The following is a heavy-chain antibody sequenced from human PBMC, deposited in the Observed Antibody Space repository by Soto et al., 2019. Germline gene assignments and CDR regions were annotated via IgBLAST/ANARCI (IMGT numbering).Heavy chain of an antibody. V-gene: IGHV1-18*01. Sequence: QVQLVQSGAEVKKPGASVKVSCKASGYSFTTYGISWVRQAPGQGLEWIGWISDYNGNTNYEKKFQGRVTMTTDTSTRTANMELKSLRSDDTAVYYCAREGYYSGSESYSPPRYYGRDVWGQGTTVTVS. J-gene: IGHJ6*02. D-gene: IGHD3-10*01. CDR2: ISDYNGNT. CDR1: GYSFTTYG. CDR3: AREGYYSGSESYSPPRYYGRDV.